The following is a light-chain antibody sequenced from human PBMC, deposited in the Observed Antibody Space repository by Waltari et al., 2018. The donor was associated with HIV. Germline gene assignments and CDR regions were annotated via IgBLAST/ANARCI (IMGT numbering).Light chain of an antibody. J-gene: IGKJ2*01. CDR2: AAS. Sequence: DIQLNQSPSFLSASVGDRVTITCRASQGISNYLAWYQQRPGKAPNLLIYAASTLQSGVPSRFSGSGVGTEFTLTISSLQPEDFAIYYCQQLNNFPFTFGQGTKLEIK. CDR3: QQLNNFPFT. V-gene: IGKV1-9*01. CDR1: QGISNY.